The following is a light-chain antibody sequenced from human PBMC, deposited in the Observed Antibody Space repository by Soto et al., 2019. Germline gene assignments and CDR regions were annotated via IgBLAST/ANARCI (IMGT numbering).Light chain of an antibody. V-gene: IGKV3-11*01. CDR3: QQRSDWPPFT. CDR1: QSVGNS. CDR2: DTS. J-gene: IGKJ3*01. Sequence: EIVLTQSPATLALSPGERVTLSCRASQSVGNSLAWYQQRPGQAPRLLIYDTSIGATGIPARFSGSGSGTDFTLTISSLEPEDFAVYYCQQRSDWPPFTFGPGTKVLI.